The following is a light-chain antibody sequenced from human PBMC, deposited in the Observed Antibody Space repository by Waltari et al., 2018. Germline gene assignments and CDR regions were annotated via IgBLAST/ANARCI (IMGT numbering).Light chain of an antibody. CDR2: DVS. CDR1: SSGVGFSNY. J-gene: IGLJ3*02. CDR3: NSYAGSSSWV. V-gene: IGLV2-14*01. Sequence: QSALTQPASVSGSPGQSITISCTGTSSGVGFSNYVPWYQQHPGKAPKLMIYDVSERPSGVSNRFSGSKSGNTASLTISGLQAEDEADYYCNSYAGSSSWVFGGGTKLTVL.